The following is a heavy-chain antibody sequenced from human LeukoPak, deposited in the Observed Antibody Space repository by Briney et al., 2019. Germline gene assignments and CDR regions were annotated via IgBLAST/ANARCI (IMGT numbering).Heavy chain of an antibody. CDR3: ARSLTKGYCTNGVCRTYYFDY. J-gene: IGHJ4*02. CDR1: GFTFSSYS. CDR2: ISSSSSTI. D-gene: IGHD2-8*01. V-gene: IGHV3-48*01. Sequence: GGSLRLTCAASGFTFSSYSMNWVRQAPGKGLEWVSYISSSSSTIYYADSVKGRFTISRDNAKNSLYLQMNRPRAEDTAVYYYARSLTKGYCTNGVCRTYYFDYWVQGTLVTVSS.